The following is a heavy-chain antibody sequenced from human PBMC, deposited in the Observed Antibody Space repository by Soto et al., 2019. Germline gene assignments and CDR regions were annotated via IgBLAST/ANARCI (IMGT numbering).Heavy chain of an antibody. V-gene: IGHV3-21*01. Sequence: PGGSLRLSCAVSGFTFSSYSINWVRQAPGKGLEWVSFISSSSSFIYYAESVKGRFTISRDNAKNSLCLQMNSLRAEDTAVYYCATLAQWELLEYIDYWGHGTLVTVSS. D-gene: IGHD1-26*01. CDR2: ISSSSSFI. J-gene: IGHJ4*01. CDR1: GFTFSSYS. CDR3: ATLAQWELLEYIDY.